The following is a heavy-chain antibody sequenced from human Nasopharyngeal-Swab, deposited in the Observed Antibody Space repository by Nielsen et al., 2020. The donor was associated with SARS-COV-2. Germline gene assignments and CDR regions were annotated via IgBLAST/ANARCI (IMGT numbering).Heavy chain of an antibody. CDR2: MSPTSGKT. CDR1: EYIFSTFD. V-gene: IGHV1-8*01. Sequence: ASVKVSCKATEYIFSTFDINWVRQATGQGLEWMGWMSPTSGKTESAQKFQGRITMTRDTSTSTAYMELSSLTSEDTAIYYWATPGYRSGHYFFDNWGQGTLVTVSS. CDR3: ATPGYRSGHYFFDN. J-gene: IGHJ4*02. D-gene: IGHD5-18*01.